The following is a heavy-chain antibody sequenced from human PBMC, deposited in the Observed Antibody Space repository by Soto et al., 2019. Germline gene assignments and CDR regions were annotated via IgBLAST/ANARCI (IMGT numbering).Heavy chain of an antibody. V-gene: IGHV1-46*01. CDR2: INPSGGST. D-gene: IGHD2-21*01. J-gene: IGHJ6*02. CDR3: ARPSILGMDV. CDR1: GYTFTSYY. Sequence: ASVKVSCKASGYTFTSYYMHWVGQAPGQGLEWMGIINPSGGSTSYAQKFQGRATMTRDTSTSTVYMELSSLRSEDTAGYYCARPSILGMDVWGQGTTVTVSS.